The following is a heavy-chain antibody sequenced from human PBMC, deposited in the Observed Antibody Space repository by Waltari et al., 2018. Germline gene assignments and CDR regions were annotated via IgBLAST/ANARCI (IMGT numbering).Heavy chain of an antibody. V-gene: IGHV4-34*01. J-gene: IGHJ3*02. Sequence: QVQLQQWGAGLLKPSETLSLTCAVYGGSFRGYSWSWLRQPPWKGLEWIGEINHSGSTNYNPSLKSRVTISVDTSKNQFSLKLSSVTAADTAVYYCARVWTIFGVVTQQRAAFDIWGQGTMVTVSS. CDR2: INHSGST. D-gene: IGHD3-3*01. CDR1: GGSFRGYS. CDR3: ARVWTIFGVVTQQRAAFDI.